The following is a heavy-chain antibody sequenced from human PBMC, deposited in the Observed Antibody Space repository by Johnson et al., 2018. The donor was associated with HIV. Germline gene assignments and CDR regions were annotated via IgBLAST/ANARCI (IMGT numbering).Heavy chain of an antibody. CDR1: GFTFSDYG. D-gene: IGHD3-16*01. CDR3: ARDGGSSPVQGAFDI. J-gene: IGHJ3*02. CDR2: ISYDGSNK. Sequence: VQLVESGGGVVQPGRSLRLSCAVSGFTFSDYGMHWVRQAPGKGLEWVAVISYDGSNKYYADSVKGRFTISRDNSKNTLYLQMNSLRAEDTAVYYCARDGGSSPVQGAFDIWGQGTMVTVSS. V-gene: IGHV3-30*03.